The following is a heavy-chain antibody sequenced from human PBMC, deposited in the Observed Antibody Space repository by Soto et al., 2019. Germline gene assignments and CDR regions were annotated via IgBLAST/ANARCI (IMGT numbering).Heavy chain of an antibody. CDR2: IYPGDSDT. CDR1: GYSFTSYW. V-gene: IGHV5-51*01. CDR3: ARRADCGGDCYVDY. J-gene: IGHJ4*02. Sequence: GGSLRLSCKGSGYSFTSYWIGWVRQMPGKGLEWMGIIYPGDSDTRYSPSFQGQVTISADKSISTAYLQWSSLKASDTAMYYCARRADCGGDCYVDYWGQGTLVTVSS. D-gene: IGHD2-21*01.